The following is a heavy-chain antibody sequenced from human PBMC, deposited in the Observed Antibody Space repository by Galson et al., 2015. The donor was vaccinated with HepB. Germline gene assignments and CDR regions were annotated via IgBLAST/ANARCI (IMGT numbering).Heavy chain of an antibody. V-gene: IGHV4-38-2*02. Sequence: TLSLTCTVSGYSISSGYYWGWIRQPPGKGLEWIGSIYHSGSTYYNPSLKSRVTISVDTSKNQFSLKLTSVTAADTAVYYCARDPYGSGSSYWGQGTLVTVSS. J-gene: IGHJ4*02. CDR2: IYHSGST. CDR1: GYSISSGYY. CDR3: ARDPYGSGSSY. D-gene: IGHD3-10*01.